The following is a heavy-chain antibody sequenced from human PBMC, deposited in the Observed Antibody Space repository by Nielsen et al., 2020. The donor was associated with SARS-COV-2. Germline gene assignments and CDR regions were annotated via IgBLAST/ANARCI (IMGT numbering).Heavy chain of an antibody. J-gene: IGHJ4*02. CDR1: GYTYTNYN. V-gene: IGHV1-46*01. Sequence: APVKVSCKASGYTYTNYNMHWVRQAPGQGLEWMGIINPSGGTTIYAQKFQGRVTMTRDTSTSTVYMELTTLRSEDTATYYCARAQLRSTWDFDSWGQGTLVTVSS. D-gene: IGHD2-2*01. CDR2: INPSGGTT. CDR3: ARAQLRSTWDFDS.